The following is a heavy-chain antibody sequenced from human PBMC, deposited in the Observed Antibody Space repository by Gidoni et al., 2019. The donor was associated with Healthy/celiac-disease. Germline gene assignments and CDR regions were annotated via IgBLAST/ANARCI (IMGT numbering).Heavy chain of an antibody. D-gene: IGHD3-10*01. J-gene: IGHJ5*02. CDR3: ARDGKHGVRGVIIDNWFDP. CDR2: IYYSGST. CDR1: VGSISRGGYH. V-gene: IGHV4-31*03. Sequence: QVQLQESGPGLVKPSQTLSLTCTVSVGSISRGGYHWSWIRQHPGKGLEWIGYIYYSGSTYYNPSLKSRVTISVDTSKNQFSLKLSSVTAADTAVYYCARDGKHGVRGVIIDNWFDPWGQGTLVTVSS.